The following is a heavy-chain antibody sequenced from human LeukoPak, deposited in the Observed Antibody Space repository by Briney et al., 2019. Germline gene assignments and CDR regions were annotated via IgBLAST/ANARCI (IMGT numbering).Heavy chain of an antibody. CDR2: ISSSGSTI. Sequence: PGGSLRLSCAASGFTFSSYEMNWVRQAPGKGLEGVSYISSSGSTIYYADSVKGRFTISRDNAKNSLYLQMNSLRAEDTAVYYCARDLGGYSYGSHFDYWGQGTLVTVSS. J-gene: IGHJ4*02. CDR3: ARDLGGYSYGSHFDY. CDR1: GFTFSSYE. D-gene: IGHD5-18*01. V-gene: IGHV3-48*03.